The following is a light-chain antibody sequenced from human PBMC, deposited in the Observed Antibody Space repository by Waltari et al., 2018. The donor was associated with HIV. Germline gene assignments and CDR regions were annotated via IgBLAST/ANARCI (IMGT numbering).Light chain of an antibody. CDR3: SSYTSSSSLLV. CDR1: SSDVGGSNY. CDR2: DVS. J-gene: IGLJ3*02. Sequence: QSALTQPASVSGSPGQSITISCTGTSSDVGGSNYFYWYQQPPGKAPKLMIYDVSKRPSGVANRFSGAKSGNTASLTISGLQAEDEADYYCSSYTSSSSLLVFGGGTKLTVL. V-gene: IGLV2-14*03.